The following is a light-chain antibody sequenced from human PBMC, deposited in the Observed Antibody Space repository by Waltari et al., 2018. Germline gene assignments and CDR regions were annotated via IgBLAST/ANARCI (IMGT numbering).Light chain of an antibody. CDR2: AAS. J-gene: IGKJ4*01. CDR1: QGIFSA. Sequence: AFQLTQSPSSLSASVGDRVTISCRASQGIFSALAWYQQKPGQPTKLLIYAASTLESGVPSRFSGSGSGTDFTLTISSLEAEDFATYYCQQFNTYPLTFGGGTRVDIK. V-gene: IGKV1-13*02. CDR3: QQFNTYPLT.